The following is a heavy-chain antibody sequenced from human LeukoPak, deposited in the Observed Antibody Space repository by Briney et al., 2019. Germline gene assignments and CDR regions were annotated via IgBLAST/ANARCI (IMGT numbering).Heavy chain of an antibody. Sequence: SETLSLTCAVSGYSISSGYYWGWIRQPPGKGMEWIGSIYHSGSTYYNPSRKSRVTISVDTSKTQFSLKLSSVTAADTAVYYCARDLRSGNYYSDYWGQGTLVTVSS. D-gene: IGHD3-10*02. V-gene: IGHV4-38-2*02. CDR1: GYSISSGYY. J-gene: IGHJ4*02. CDR3: ARDLRSGNYYSDY. CDR2: IYHSGST.